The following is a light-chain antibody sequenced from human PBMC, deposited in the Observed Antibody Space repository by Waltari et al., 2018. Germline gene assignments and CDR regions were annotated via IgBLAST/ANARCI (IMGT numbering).Light chain of an antibody. CDR3: ASWDDRLSGYV. CDR2: NNY. CDR1: RSTIGNNL. J-gene: IGLJ1*01. V-gene: IGLV1-47*02. Sequence: QSVLTQPPAASGTPGQRVTISCSGSRSTIGNNLAYWYQQSPGTAPKLLIYNNYERPSGVPDRFSGSRSGTSASLAISGLRSEDEADYYCASWDDRLSGYVFGPGTKVIVL.